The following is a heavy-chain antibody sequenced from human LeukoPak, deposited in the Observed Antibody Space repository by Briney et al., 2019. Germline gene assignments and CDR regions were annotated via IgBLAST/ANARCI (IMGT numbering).Heavy chain of an antibody. CDR1: GFSFSSSW. Sequence: GGSLRLSCAASGFSFSSSWMHWVRQAPGTGLEWVSRINSDGSTTNYADSVKGRFTISRDNAMSTLYLQMNSLRAEDTAVYYCARDFGPYGMDVWGQGTTVTVSS. D-gene: IGHD3-16*01. CDR2: INSDGSTT. V-gene: IGHV3-74*01. CDR3: ARDFGPYGMDV. J-gene: IGHJ6*02.